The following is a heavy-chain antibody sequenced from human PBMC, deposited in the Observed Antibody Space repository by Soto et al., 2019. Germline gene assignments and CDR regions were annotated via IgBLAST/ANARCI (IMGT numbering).Heavy chain of an antibody. V-gene: IGHV1-69*12. CDR1: GGTFSSYA. CDR3: AREAQSQLLSSYGMDV. Sequence: QVQLVQSGAAVKKPGSSVKVSCKASGGTFSSYAISWVRQAPGQGLEWMGGIIPIFGTANYAQKFQGRVTITADESTSTAYMELSSLRSEDTAVYYCAREAQSQLLSSYGMDVWGQGTTVTVSS. D-gene: IGHD2-2*01. J-gene: IGHJ6*02. CDR2: IIPIFGTA.